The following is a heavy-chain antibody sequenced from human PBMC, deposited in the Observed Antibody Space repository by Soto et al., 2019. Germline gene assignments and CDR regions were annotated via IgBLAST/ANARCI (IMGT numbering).Heavy chain of an antibody. D-gene: IGHD3-3*01. CDR1: GFTFSSYA. CDR2: ISGSGGST. V-gene: IGHV3-23*01. CDR3: AKRSGFLEWSLPLAP. J-gene: IGHJ5*02. Sequence: GGSLRLSCAASGFTFSSYAMSWVRQAPGKGLEWVSAISGSGGSTYYADSVKGRFTISRDNSKNTLYLQMNSLRAEDTAVYYCAKRSGFLEWSLPLAPWGQGTLVTVSS.